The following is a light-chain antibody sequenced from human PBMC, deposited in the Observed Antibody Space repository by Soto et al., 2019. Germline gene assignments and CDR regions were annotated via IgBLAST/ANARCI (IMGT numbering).Light chain of an antibody. CDR1: QSVLYSSNNKNY. CDR3: QQYYSTPPYT. J-gene: IGKJ2*01. CDR2: WAS. V-gene: IGKV4-1*01. Sequence: IVMTQSPDSLAVSLGERATINCKSSQSVLYSSNNKNYLAWYRQKPGQPPKLLIYWASIRESVVPDRISGSGSGTDFTLTISSLQAEDVAIYYCQQYYSTPPYTFCQGTKLEIK.